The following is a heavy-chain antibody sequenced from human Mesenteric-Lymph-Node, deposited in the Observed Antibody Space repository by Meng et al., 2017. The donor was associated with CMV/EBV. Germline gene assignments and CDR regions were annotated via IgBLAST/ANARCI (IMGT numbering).Heavy chain of an antibody. V-gene: IGHV4-4*02. Sequence: CAVSGGSLSSNRVWGWGGQHPGEGLEWIGEIYHSESTNYNPSLKSRVTISVDKSKNQFSLKLSSVTAADTAVYYCARGRAGSGNIFDYWGQGTLVTVSS. J-gene: IGHJ4*02. CDR3: ARGRAGSGNIFDY. D-gene: IGHD3-10*01. CDR1: GGSLSSNRV. CDR2: IYHSEST.